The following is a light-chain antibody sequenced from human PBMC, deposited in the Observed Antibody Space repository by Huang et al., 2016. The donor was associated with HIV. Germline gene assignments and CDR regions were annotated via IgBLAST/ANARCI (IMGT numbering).Light chain of an antibody. CDR1: QSLLHTNRYSY. CDR3: MQALQTPMYT. CDR2: LGS. Sequence: IVMTQSPLSLAVTPGEPASISCRSSQSLLHTNRYSYLHWYLQKPGQSPQLLIYLGSNRASGVPDKFSGSGSGTDFTLKISRVEAEDVGVYYCMQALQTPMYTFGQGTKLQIK. V-gene: IGKV2-28*01. J-gene: IGKJ2*01.